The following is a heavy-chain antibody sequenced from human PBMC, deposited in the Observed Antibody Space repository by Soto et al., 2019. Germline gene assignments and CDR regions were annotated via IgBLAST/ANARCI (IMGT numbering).Heavy chain of an antibody. CDR1: EFSLSNERMG. V-gene: IGHV2-26*01. D-gene: IGHD2-15*01. J-gene: IGHJ6*03. CDR2: IFSNDEK. Sequence: SGPTRVRTTETLRKTFTLSEFSLSNERMGVSWIRQPPGKALEWLAHIFSNDEKSCSTSLKSRLTISKHTSKSQVVLTMTNMDPVDTATYYCARDIVAVVAADYYYYYMDVWGKGTTVTVSS. CDR3: ARDIVAVVAADYYYYYMDV.